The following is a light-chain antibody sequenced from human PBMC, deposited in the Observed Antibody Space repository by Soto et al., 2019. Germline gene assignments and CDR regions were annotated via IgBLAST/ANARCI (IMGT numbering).Light chain of an antibody. V-gene: IGKV1-5*03. CDR1: QSISSR. CDR2: KAS. J-gene: IGKJ1*01. CDR3: QQYNSYPWT. Sequence: DIQMTQSPSTLSASVGDRVTITCRASQSISSRLAWYQQKPGKAPKLLIYKASSIESGVPSRFSGSGSGTEFTLTISSLQPDDFAPYYCQQYNSYPWTFGQGTKVEIK.